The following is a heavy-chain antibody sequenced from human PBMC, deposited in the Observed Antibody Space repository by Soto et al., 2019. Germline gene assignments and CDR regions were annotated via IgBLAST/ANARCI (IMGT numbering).Heavy chain of an antibody. CDR1: GFTFSSYA. J-gene: IGHJ4*02. V-gene: IGHV3-30-3*01. CDR2: ISYDVSNK. CDR3: AREDWDIAAAGTALFFDY. Sequence: QVQLVESGGGMGQPGRALRLSCAASGFTFSSYAMHWVRQAPGNGLERVAAISYDVSNKYYADSVKGRFTISRDNSKNTLYLKMNSLRAEDTAVYYCAREDWDIAAAGTALFFDYWVKGTLVTVSS. D-gene: IGHD6-13*01.